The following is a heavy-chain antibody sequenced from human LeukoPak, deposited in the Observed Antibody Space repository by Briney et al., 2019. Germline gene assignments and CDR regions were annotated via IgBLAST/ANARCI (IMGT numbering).Heavy chain of an antibody. CDR3: ARHKANYGDPNHFDY. J-gene: IGHJ4*02. Sequence: GESLKISCKGSGYSFTSYWIGWVRQMPGKGLEWMGIIYPGDSDTRYSPSFQGQVTISADKSISTAYLQWSSLKASDTAMYYCARHKANYGDPNHFDYWGQGTLVTVSS. CDR2: IYPGDSDT. V-gene: IGHV5-51*01. CDR1: GYSFTSYW. D-gene: IGHD4-17*01.